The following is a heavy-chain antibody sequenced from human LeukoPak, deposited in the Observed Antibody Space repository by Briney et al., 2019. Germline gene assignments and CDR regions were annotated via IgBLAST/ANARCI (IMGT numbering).Heavy chain of an antibody. V-gene: IGHV4-59*08. CDR3: ARHLAYCGGDCYGFDY. CDR2: IYYSGST. J-gene: IGHJ4*02. D-gene: IGHD2-21*02. CDR1: GGSISSHY. Sequence: PSETLSLTCTVSGGSISSHYWSWIRQPPGKGLEWIGYIYYSGSTNYNPSLKSRVTISVDTSKNQFSLKLSSVTAADTAVYYCARHLAYCGGDCYGFDYWGQGTLVTVSS.